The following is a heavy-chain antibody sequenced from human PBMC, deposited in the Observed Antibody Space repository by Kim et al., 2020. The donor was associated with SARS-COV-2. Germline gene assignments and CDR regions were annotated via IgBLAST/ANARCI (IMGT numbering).Heavy chain of an antibody. Sequence: DSVKGRFTISRDNAKNTLYLQMNSLRAEDTAVYYCAREGCSSTSCYLLDYWGQGTLVTVSS. V-gene: IGHV3-30*07. CDR3: AREGCSSTSCYLLDY. D-gene: IGHD2-2*01. J-gene: IGHJ4*02.